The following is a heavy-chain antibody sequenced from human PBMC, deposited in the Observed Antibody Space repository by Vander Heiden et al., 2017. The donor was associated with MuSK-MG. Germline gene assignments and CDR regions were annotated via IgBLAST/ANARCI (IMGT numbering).Heavy chain of an antibody. Sequence: QVQLQESGPGLVKPSQTLSLTCTVSGARISSGGYYWSWIPQHPGKGLEWIGYSYYGGSTYYNPSLKSRVTRAVDTSKNQFSLKRSSVTAADTAVYYCARVHANNWFDPWGQGTLVTVSS. V-gene: IGHV4-31*03. J-gene: IGHJ5*02. CDR2: SYYGGST. CDR1: GARISSGGYY. CDR3: ARVHANNWFDP.